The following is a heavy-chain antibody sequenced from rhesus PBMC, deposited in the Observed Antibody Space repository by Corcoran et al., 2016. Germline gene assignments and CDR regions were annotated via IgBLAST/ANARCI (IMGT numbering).Heavy chain of an antibody. V-gene: IGHV4-99*01. CDR1: GYSTSSGYY. D-gene: IGHD4-23*01. J-gene: IGHJ6*01. CDR3: ARHSDTVTTFGLDS. Sequence: QVQLQESGPGLVKPSETLSLTGAVSGYSTSSGYYWGGIRQSPRTGLEFIGYIGGGTGSTYYNPSLKSRVTISKDSSKNQFSLKLTSVTAADTAFYFCARHSDTVTTFGLDSWGQGVVVTVSS. CDR2: IGGGTGST.